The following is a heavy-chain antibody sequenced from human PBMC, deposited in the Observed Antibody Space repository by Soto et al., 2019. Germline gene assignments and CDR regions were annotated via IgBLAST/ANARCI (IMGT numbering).Heavy chain of an antibody. CDR2: IYPGDSDT. D-gene: IGHD2-15*01. CDR3: AGENVCSGGSCSGHAFDI. CDR1: GYSFTSYW. Sequence: GESLKISCKGSGYSFTSYWIGWARQMPGKGLEWMGIIYPGDSDTRYSPSFQGQVTISADKSISTAYLQWSSLKASDTAMYYCAGENVCSGGSCSGHAFDIWGQGTMVTVSS. J-gene: IGHJ3*02. V-gene: IGHV5-51*01.